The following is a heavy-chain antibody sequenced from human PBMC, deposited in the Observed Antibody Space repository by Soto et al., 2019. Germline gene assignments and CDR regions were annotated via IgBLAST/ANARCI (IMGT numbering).Heavy chain of an antibody. CDR3: ARDCSSSSCSVWKY. CDR1: GFSFSNYA. D-gene: IGHD2-2*01. CDR2: VTGNADRT. J-gene: IGHJ4*02. Sequence: EVQLLESGGGLVQPGGSLRLSCAASGFSFSNYAMTWVRQPPGKGLEWVSGVTGNADRTYYADSVKGRFTIVRDNSKNTLYLQMNSLRAEDMAIYYCARDCSSSSCSVWKYWGQGVLVTVSS. V-gene: IGHV3-23*01.